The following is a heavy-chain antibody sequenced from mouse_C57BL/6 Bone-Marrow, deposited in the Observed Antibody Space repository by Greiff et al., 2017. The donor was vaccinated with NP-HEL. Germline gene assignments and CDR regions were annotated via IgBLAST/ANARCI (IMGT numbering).Heavy chain of an antibody. CDR3: AREDGLYFDY. CDR1: GFTFSSYA. Sequence: EVKLVESGGGLVKPGGSLKLSCAASGFTFSSYAMSWVRQTPEKRLEWVATISDGGSYTYYPDNVKGRFTISRDNAKNNLYLQMSHLKSEDTAMYYCAREDGLYFDYWGQGTTLTVSS. V-gene: IGHV5-4*01. J-gene: IGHJ2*01. D-gene: IGHD2-3*01. CDR2: ISDGGSYT.